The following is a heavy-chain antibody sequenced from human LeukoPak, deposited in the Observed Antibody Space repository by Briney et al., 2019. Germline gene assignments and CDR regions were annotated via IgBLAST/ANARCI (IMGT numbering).Heavy chain of an antibody. V-gene: IGHV1-46*01. Sequence: ASVTVSCKASGYTFTSYYMHWVRQAPGQGLEWMGIINPSGGSTSYAQKFQGRVTTTRDMSTSTVYMELSSLRSEDTAVYYCARCKELRGGSRDAFDIWGQGTMVTVSS. D-gene: IGHD1-7*01. CDR2: INPSGGST. J-gene: IGHJ3*02. CDR3: ARCKELRGGSRDAFDI. CDR1: GYTFTSYY.